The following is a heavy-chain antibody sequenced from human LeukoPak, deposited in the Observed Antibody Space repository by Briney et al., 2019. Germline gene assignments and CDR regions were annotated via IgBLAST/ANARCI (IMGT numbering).Heavy chain of an antibody. Sequence: NPSETLSLTCSVSGDSISSDYWSWVRQPAGKGLEWIGRIHTSGSTNYNPSLKSRVTMSVDASKNQFSLKVTSVTAADTAMYYCARVVRLGELSPNWLDPWGQGTLVTVSS. V-gene: IGHV4-4*07. CDR1: GDSISSDY. J-gene: IGHJ5*02. CDR2: IHTSGST. CDR3: ARVVRLGELSPNWLDP. D-gene: IGHD3-16*02.